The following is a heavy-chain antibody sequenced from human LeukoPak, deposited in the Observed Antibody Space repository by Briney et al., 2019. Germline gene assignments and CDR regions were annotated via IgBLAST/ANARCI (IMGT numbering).Heavy chain of an antibody. Sequence: PGGSLRLSCAASGFTFSSYGMHWVRQAPGKGLEWVAVISYDGSNKYYADSVKGRFTISRDNSKNTLYLQMNSLRAEDTAVCYCAKDVPLSDYWGQGTLVTVSS. CDR3: AKDVPLSDY. J-gene: IGHJ4*02. V-gene: IGHV3-30*18. CDR1: GFTFSSYG. CDR2: ISYDGSNK. D-gene: IGHD3-9*01.